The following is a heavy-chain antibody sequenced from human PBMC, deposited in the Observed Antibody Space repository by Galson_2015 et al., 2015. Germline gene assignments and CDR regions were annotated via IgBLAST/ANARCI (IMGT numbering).Heavy chain of an antibody. CDR3: ATPPPGRYSSGWYDFDY. J-gene: IGHJ4*02. V-gene: IGHV3-66*02. D-gene: IGHD6-19*01. Sequence: SLRLSCAASGFTVSSNYMSWVRQAPGKGLEWVSVIYSGGSTYYADSVKGRFTISRDNSKNTLYLQMNSLRAEDTAVYYCATPPPGRYSSGWYDFDYWGQGTLVTVSS. CDR2: IYSGGST. CDR1: GFTVSSNY.